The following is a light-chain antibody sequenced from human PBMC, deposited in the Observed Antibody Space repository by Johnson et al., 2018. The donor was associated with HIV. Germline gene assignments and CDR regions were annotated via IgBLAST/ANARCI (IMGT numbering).Light chain of an antibody. Sequence: QSVLTQPPSVSAAPGQKVTISCSGRSSNIGKNYVSWYEQLPGTAPKVLIYENNKRPSGIPDRFPGSKSGTSATLGLTGLRTGDEADYYCGTWDSSLSGGRYVFGTGTKVTVL. V-gene: IGLV1-51*02. CDR2: ENN. J-gene: IGLJ1*01. CDR3: GTWDSSLSGGRYV. CDR1: SSNIGKNY.